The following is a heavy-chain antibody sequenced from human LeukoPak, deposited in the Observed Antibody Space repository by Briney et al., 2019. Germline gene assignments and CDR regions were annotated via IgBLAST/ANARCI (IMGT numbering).Heavy chain of an antibody. CDR3: SHSSTTFDY. J-gene: IGHJ4*02. CDR1: GFTVSSNY. CDR2: ISGSGGST. Sequence: PGGSLRLSCAASGFTVSSNYMSWVRQAPGKGLEWVSAISGSGGSTYYADSVKGRFTISRDNSKNTLYLQMNSLRAEDTAVYYCSHSSTTFDYWGQGTLVTVSS. V-gene: IGHV3-23*01. D-gene: IGHD2-2*01.